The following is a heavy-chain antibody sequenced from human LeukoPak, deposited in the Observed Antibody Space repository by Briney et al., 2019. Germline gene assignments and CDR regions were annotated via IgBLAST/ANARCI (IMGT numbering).Heavy chain of an antibody. V-gene: IGHV3-23*01. D-gene: IGHD3-10*01. CDR2: GST. J-gene: IGHJ4*02. Sequence: GSTYYAGSVKGRFTISRDNSKNTLYLQMNSLRAEDTAVYYCAKIKKYSYYYGSGTASPFDYWGQGTLVTVSS. CDR3: AKIKKYSYYYGSGTASPFDY.